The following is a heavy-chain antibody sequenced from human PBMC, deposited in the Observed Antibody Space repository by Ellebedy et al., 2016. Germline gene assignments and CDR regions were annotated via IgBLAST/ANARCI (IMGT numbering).Heavy chain of an antibody. Sequence: GGSLRLSCKGSGYSFTSYWIAWVRQMPGKGLEWMGLINPGDSGALYSPSFQGQVTISADKSISTAYLQWSSLKASDAAMYYCTTLLIVAEDTDFDYWGQGTLVTVSS. CDR3: TTLLIVAEDTDFDY. J-gene: IGHJ4*02. D-gene: IGHD6-13*01. CDR2: INPGDSGA. CDR1: GYSFTSYW. V-gene: IGHV5-51*01.